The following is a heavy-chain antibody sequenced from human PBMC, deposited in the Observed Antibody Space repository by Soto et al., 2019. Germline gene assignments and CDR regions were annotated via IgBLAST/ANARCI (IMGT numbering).Heavy chain of an antibody. CDR1: GYTFTSYG. Sequence: ASVKVSCKASGYTFTSYGISWVRQAPGQGLEWMGWISAYNGNTNYAQKLQGRVTMTTDTSASTAYMELRSLRSDDTAMYYCTRGEWELNFDYWGQGTLVTVSS. D-gene: IGHD1-26*01. CDR2: ISAYNGNT. V-gene: IGHV1-18*01. CDR3: TRGEWELNFDY. J-gene: IGHJ4*02.